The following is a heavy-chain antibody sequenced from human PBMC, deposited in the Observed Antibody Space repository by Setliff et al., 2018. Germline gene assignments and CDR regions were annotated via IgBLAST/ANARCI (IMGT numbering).Heavy chain of an antibody. D-gene: IGHD3-22*01. CDR2: ISAYSDDT. J-gene: IGHJ4*02. CDR1: GHTFITFG. Sequence: ASVKVSCKASGHTFITFGISWVRQAPGQGLEWMGWISAYSDDTKYAEKFQGRVTMTMDTSTGTAYMELRSLRSDDTAVYICAYDSSGYYPGYWGQGTLITVSS. V-gene: IGHV1-18*01. CDR3: AYDSSGYYPGY.